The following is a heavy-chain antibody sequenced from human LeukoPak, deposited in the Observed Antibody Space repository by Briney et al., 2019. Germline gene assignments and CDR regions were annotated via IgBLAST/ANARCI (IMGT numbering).Heavy chain of an antibody. D-gene: IGHD4-17*01. CDR2: IDWDDDK. Sequence: SGPALVKPTQTLTLTCTFSGFSLSTSGMRVSWIRQPPGKALEWLARIDWDDDKFYSTSLKTRLTISKDTSQNQVVLTTTNMDPVDTATYYCARVSMTTVTTHFDYWGQGALVTVSS. CDR1: GFSLSTSGMR. CDR3: ARVSMTTVTTHFDY. J-gene: IGHJ4*02. V-gene: IGHV2-70*04.